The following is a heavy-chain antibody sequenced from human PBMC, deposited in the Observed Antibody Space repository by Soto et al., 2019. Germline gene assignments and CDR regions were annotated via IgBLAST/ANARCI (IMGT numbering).Heavy chain of an antibody. Sequence: SGPTLVKPTQTLTLTCTFSGFSLSTSGMCVSWIRQPPGKALNWLARIDWDDDKYYSTSLKTRLTISKDTSKNQVVLTMTNMDPVDTATYYCARTHIIMVRGLGYFYYMDVWGKGTTVTVSS. V-gene: IGHV2-70*11. CDR3: ARTHIIMVRGLGYFYYMDV. CDR2: IDWDDDK. D-gene: IGHD3-10*01. J-gene: IGHJ6*03. CDR1: GFSLSTSGMC.